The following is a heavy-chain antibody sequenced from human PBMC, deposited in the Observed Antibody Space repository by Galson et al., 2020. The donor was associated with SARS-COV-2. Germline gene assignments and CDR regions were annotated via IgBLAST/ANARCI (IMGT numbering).Heavy chain of an antibody. J-gene: IGHJ2*01. V-gene: IGHV3-30-3*01. D-gene: IGHD6-13*01. CDR1: GFTFSSYA. CDR3: ARTRAAAGPRNWYFDL. Sequence: GESLKISCAASGFTFSSYAMHWVRQAPGKGLEWVAVISYDGSNKYYADSVKGRFTISRDNSKNTLYLQMNSLRAEDTAVYYCARTRAAAGPRNWYFDLWGRGTLVTVSS. CDR2: ISYDGSNK.